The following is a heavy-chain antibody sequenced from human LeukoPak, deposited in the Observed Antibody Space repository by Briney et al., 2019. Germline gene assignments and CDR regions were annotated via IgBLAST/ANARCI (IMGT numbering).Heavy chain of an antibody. Sequence: PSETLSLTCTVSGYSISSGYYWGWIRQPPGKGLEWIGSIYHSGSTYYNPTLKSRVTISVDTSKNQFSLKLSSVTAADTAVYYCARDGSGSDYWGQGTLVTVSS. CDR1: GYSISSGYY. D-gene: IGHD6-19*01. CDR3: ARDGSGSDY. J-gene: IGHJ4*02. CDR2: IYHSGST. V-gene: IGHV4-38-2*02.